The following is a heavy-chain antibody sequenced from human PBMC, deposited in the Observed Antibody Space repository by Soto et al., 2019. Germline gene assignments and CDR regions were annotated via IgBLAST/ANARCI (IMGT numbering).Heavy chain of an antibody. V-gene: IGHV1-2*04. CDR3: ARDLACIYDSRGYRFYYFDY. CDR2: INPNSGGT. Sequence: QVQLVQSGAEVKKPGASVKVSCKASGYTFTGYYMHWVRQAPGQGLEWMGWINPNSGGTNYAQKFQGWVKMTRDTSISTAYMELSRLSSDDTAVYYCARDLACIYDSRGYRFYYFDYWGQGTLVTVSS. J-gene: IGHJ4*02. D-gene: IGHD3-22*01. CDR1: GYTFTGYY.